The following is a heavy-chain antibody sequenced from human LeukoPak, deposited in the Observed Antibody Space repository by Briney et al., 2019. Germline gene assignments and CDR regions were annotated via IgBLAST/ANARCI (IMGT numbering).Heavy chain of an antibody. J-gene: IGHJ3*02. Sequence: GASVKVSCKASGYTFTGYYMHWVRQAPGQGLEWMGWINPNSGGTNYAQKFQGRVTMTRDTSISTAYMELSRLRSDDTAVYYCARDGRLVPAAIGDLDAFDIWGQGTMVTASS. CDR2: INPNSGGT. CDR3: ARDGRLVPAAIGDLDAFDI. CDR1: GYTFTGYY. V-gene: IGHV1-2*02. D-gene: IGHD2-2*02.